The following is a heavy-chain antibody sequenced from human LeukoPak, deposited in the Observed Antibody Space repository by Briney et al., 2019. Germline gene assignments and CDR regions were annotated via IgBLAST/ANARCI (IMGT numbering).Heavy chain of an antibody. CDR3: ARHRPAYCGGDCYSGWFDP. CDR2: IYPGDSDT. CDR1: GYSFTSYW. Sequence: GESLKISCKGSGYSFTSYWIGWVRPMPGKGLEWMGTIYPGDSDTRYSPSFQGRVTISADKSISTAYLQWGSLKASDTAMYYCARHRPAYCGGDCYSGWFDPWGQGTLVTVSS. V-gene: IGHV5-51*01. D-gene: IGHD2-21*02. J-gene: IGHJ5*02.